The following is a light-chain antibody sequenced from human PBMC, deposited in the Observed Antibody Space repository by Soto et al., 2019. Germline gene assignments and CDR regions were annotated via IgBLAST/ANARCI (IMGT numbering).Light chain of an antibody. V-gene: IGKV3-15*01. Sequence: EIVMTQSQATLSASPGERATHSSRASKSVSNTLAWYHQKPGQAPRLRMYGASTRATCIPVRFSGSGSGSDFTLTISSLQPVDFAVYYCQKNNNWWTFGQGTKVEIK. J-gene: IGKJ1*01. CDR3: QKNNNWWT. CDR2: GAS. CDR1: KSVSNT.